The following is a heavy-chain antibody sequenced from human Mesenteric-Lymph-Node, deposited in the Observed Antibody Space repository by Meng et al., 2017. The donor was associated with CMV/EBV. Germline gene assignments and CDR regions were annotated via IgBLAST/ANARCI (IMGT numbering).Heavy chain of an antibody. CDR3: ARKIYFGGWFDP. CDR2: IYYSGST. D-gene: IGHD3-10*01. Sequence: SETLSLTCTVSGGSISSYYWSWIRQPPGKGLEWIGYIYYSGSTNYNPSLKSRVTISVDKSKNQFSLNLNSVTAADTAVYYCARKIYFGGWFDPWGQGTLVTVSS. V-gene: IGHV4-59*12. J-gene: IGHJ5*02. CDR1: GGSISSYY.